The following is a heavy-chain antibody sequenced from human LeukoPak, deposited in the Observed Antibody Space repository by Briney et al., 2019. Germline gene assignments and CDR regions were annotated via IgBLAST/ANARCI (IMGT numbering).Heavy chain of an antibody. CDR3: VREAGYCAPVCVKTNWFDP. J-gene: IGHJ5*02. CDR1: GFSFSSYA. V-gene: IGHV3-23*01. D-gene: IGHD2-15*01. CDR2: ISNGET. Sequence: PGGSLRLSCAASGFSFSSYAMRWVRQPPGKGLEWVAAISNGETTYADSVRGRFAITRDDSTNTVYLHMNSLRDDDTALYHCVREAGYCAPVCVKTNWFDPWGQGTLVTVSS.